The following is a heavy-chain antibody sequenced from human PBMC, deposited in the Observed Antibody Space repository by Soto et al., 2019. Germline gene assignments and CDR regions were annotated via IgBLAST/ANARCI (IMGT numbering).Heavy chain of an antibody. CDR2: VSATAGTT. Sequence: PGGSLXLSCAASGFXLSNYAMSWVXQAPGKGLEWVSLVSATAGTTYYTDSVKGRFTISRDNSRNTVYLQMNSLRADDTAVYYCAKDRFAGGFDYWGQGTLVTV. V-gene: IGHV3-23*01. CDR1: GFXLSNYA. D-gene: IGHD1-26*01. J-gene: IGHJ4*02. CDR3: AKDRFAGGFDY.